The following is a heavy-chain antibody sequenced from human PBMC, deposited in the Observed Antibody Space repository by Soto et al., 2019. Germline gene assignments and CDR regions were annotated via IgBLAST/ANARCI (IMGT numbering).Heavy chain of an antibody. CDR3: ANSPYDLEWLLSYYFVY. D-gene: IGHD3-3*01. Sequence: GGSLRLSCAASGFTFSSYAMSWVRQAPGKGLEWVSAISASGDSTYYADSVKGRFTISRDNSKNTLYLQMNSLRAEDTAVYYWANSPYDLEWLLSYYFVYWGQGTLVTVSS. J-gene: IGHJ4*02. CDR1: GFTFSSYA. V-gene: IGHV3-23*01. CDR2: ISASGDST.